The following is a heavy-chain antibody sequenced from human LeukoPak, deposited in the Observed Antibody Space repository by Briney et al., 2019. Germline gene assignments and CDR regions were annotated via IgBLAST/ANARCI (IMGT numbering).Heavy chain of an antibody. J-gene: IGHJ4*02. CDR2: IWYDGSNK. CDR3: AKGPHYGSVFDD. D-gene: IGHD3-10*01. CDR1: GFTFSSYG. V-gene: IGHV3-33*06. Sequence: GGSLRLSCTASGFTFSSYGMHWVRQAPGKGLEWVAVIWYDGSNKYYADSLKGRFTISRDNSKNTLYLQMNSLRAEDTAVYYCAKGPHYGSVFDDWGEGTLVTVSS.